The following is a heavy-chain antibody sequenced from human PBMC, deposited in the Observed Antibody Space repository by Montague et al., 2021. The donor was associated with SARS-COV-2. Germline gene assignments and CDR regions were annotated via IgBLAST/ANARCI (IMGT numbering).Heavy chain of an antibody. CDR2: IDWDDDK. J-gene: IGHJ4*02. CDR1: GFSLSTSGMC. CDR3: ARMPDQVWLDY. D-gene: IGHD5-18*01. V-gene: IGHV2-70*01. Sequence: PALVKPTQTFTLTCTFSGFSLSTSGMCVSWIRQPPGKALEWLAVIDWDDDKSYSTSLKTRLTISKDTSKNQVVLTMTNMDPVGTATYYCARMPDQVWLDYWGQGILVTVSS.